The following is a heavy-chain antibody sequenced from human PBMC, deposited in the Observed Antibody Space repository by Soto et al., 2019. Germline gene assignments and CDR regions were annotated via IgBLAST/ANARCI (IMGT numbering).Heavy chain of an antibody. CDR2: IYWDEEK. CDR1: GFSLSTRGVA. Sequence: QITLKESGPTLVKPTQTLTLTCTFSGFSLSTRGVAVGWFRQPPGKALEWLALIYWDEEKWYSPSLKTRLTITDDNSKNLVVLTMPNMDPVDTATYYCANRPRGYACYFDYRGQGTLVTVSS. J-gene: IGHJ4*02. D-gene: IGHD5-12*01. CDR3: ANRPRGYACYFDY. V-gene: IGHV2-5*02.